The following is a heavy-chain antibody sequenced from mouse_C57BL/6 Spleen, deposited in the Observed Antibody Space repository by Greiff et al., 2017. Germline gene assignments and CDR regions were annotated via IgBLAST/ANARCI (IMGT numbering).Heavy chain of an antibody. V-gene: IGHV1-50*01. CDR3: ARGLQKDAMVY. CDR2: IDPSDSYT. Sequence: QVQLQQPGAELVKPGASVKLSCKASGYTFTSYWMQWVKQRPGQGLEWIGEIDPSDSYTNYNQKFKGKATLTVDPASRTAYMRLSSLTSADSAVYYGARGLQKDAMVYWGQGTSVTVSS. CDR1: GYTFTSYW. D-gene: IGHD2-4*01. J-gene: IGHJ4*01.